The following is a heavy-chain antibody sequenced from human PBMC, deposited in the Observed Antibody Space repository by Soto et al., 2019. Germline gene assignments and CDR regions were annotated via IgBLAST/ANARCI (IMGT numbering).Heavy chain of an antibody. CDR2: IYSSGNT. CDR1: GGTISGYY. Sequence: XETLSLTCSVSGGTISGYYWTWIRQPAGKGLEWIGRIYSSGNTKYNPSLQSRVTMSLDTSNNQFSLRLTSVTAADTAVYYCARGQRFSDWFDPWGQGTLVTVSS. CDR3: ARGQRFSDWFDP. V-gene: IGHV4-4*07. D-gene: IGHD3-3*01. J-gene: IGHJ5*02.